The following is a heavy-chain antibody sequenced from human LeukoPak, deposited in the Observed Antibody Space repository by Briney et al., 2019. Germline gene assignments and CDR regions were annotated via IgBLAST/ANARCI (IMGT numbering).Heavy chain of an antibody. CDR3: ARADYYGSGSYYNLGYYYMDV. Sequence: PGGSLRLSCAAPGFTFSSYEMNWVRQAPGEGLEWVSYISSVGITIYYPDSVKGRFTISRDNSMYTLYLQMNSLRAEDTAVYYCARADYYGSGSYYNLGYYYMDVWSKGTTVTISS. V-gene: IGHV3-48*03. CDR1: GFTFSSYE. J-gene: IGHJ6*03. CDR2: ISSVGITI. D-gene: IGHD3-10*01.